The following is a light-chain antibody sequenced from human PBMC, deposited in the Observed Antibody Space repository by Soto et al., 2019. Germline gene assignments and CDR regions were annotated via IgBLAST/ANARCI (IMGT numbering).Light chain of an antibody. CDR1: SSDIGAYIY. CDR2: EVS. Sequence: QSVLTQPPSASGSPGQSVTISCTGTSSDIGAYIYVSWYQQHPGKAPKLMISEVSRRPSGVPERFSGYKSGNTASLTVSGLQADDEAHYYCSSYAGSNNFVFGTGTKLTVL. V-gene: IGLV2-8*01. CDR3: SSYAGSNNFV. J-gene: IGLJ1*01.